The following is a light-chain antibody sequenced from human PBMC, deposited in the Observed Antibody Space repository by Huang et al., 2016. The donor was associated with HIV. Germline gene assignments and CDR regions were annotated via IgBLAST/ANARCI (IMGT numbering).Light chain of an antibody. CDR3: QQYYSTSRT. V-gene: IGKV4-1*01. CDR2: WAS. J-gene: IGKJ1*01. CDR1: QSVLYSSNNNNY. Sequence: DIVMTQSPDSLAVSLGERATINCKSSQSVLYSSNNNNYLAWYQQKPGQPPRLLIYWASTRESGVPYRFSGSGSGTDFTLTSSSLQAEEVAVYDCQQYYSTSRTFGQGTEVEIK.